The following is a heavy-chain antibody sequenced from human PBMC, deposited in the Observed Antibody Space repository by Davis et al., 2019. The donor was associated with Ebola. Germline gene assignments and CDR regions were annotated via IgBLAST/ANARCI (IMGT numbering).Heavy chain of an antibody. CDR1: GFTVSRDY. Sequence: GESLKISCAASGFTVSRDYMSWVRQAPGKGLQWVSTIYASGTTFYADSVKGRFTISRDNSENTLYLQMDSLRADDTAVYYCARVYILYNYGMDVWGQGTTVTVSS. J-gene: IGHJ6*02. CDR3: ARVYILYNYGMDV. V-gene: IGHV3-53*01. CDR2: IYASGTT. D-gene: IGHD2-21*01.